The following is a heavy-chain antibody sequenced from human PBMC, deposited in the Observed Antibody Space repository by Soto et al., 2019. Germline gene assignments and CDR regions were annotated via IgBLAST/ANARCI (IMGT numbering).Heavy chain of an antibody. CDR3: ARNRLRQYYYGMDV. Sequence: GESLKISCQGSGYSFANYWIAWVRQVPGKGLEWVGVIYPGDSDTRYSPSFRGQVTISADKSISHVYLQWSSLKASDTAMYYCARNRLRQYYYGMDVWGQGTTVTVSS. D-gene: IGHD3-10*01. CDR1: GYSFANYW. V-gene: IGHV5-51*01. J-gene: IGHJ6*02. CDR2: IYPGDSDT.